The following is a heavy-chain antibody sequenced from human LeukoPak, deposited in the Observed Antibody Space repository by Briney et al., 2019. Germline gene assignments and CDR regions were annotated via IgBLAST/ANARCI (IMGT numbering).Heavy chain of an antibody. CDR1: GFTFSSYA. Sequence: PGRSLRLSCAASGFTFSSYAMSWVRQAPGKGLEWVSAISGSGGSTCYADSVKGRFTISRDNSKNTLYLQMNSLRAEDTAVYYCAKAPQRASGYWGQGTLVTVSS. CDR3: AKAPQRASGY. V-gene: IGHV3-23*01. J-gene: IGHJ4*02. CDR2: ISGSGGST.